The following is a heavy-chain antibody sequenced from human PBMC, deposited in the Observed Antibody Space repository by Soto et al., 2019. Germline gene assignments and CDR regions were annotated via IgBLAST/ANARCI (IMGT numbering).Heavy chain of an antibody. V-gene: IGHV4-34*01. J-gene: IGHJ4*02. CDR3: ARGREKNIVVVVAPFDY. D-gene: IGHD2-15*01. CDR1: GGSFSGYY. CDR2: INHSGST. Sequence: SETLSLTCAVYGGSFSGYYWSWIRQPPGKGLEWIGEINHSGSTNYNPSLKSRVTISVYTSKNQFSLKLSSLTAADTAVYYCARGREKNIVVVVAPFDYWGQGTLVTVSS.